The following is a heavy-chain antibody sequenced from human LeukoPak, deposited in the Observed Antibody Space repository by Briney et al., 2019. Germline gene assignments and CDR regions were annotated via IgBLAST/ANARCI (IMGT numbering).Heavy chain of an antibody. CDR2: INHSGST. D-gene: IGHD2-2*01. J-gene: IGHJ4*02. V-gene: IGHV4-34*01. CDR1: GGSFSGYY. Sequence: SETLSLTCAVSGGSFSGYYWSWIRHPPGKGLEWIGEINHSGSTNYNPSLKSRVTISVDTSKNQFSLKLSSVTAADTAVYYCERGRGYWDIVVVPAATTFDYWGQRTLVTVSS. CDR3: ERGRGYWDIVVVPAATTFDY.